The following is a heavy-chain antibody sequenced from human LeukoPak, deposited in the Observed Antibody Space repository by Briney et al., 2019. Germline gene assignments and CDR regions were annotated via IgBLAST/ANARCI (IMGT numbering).Heavy chain of an antibody. CDR3: AKVDPTYYYDSSGYRDAFDI. J-gene: IGHJ3*02. Sequence: PGGSLRLSCAASGFTFSDYAMHWVRQAPGKGLEWVSTISGNAGSTYHAASLKGRFTISRDNTKNTVYLQMNSLRAEDTAVYYCAKVDPTYYYDSSGYRDAFDIWGQGTMVTVSS. CDR1: GFTFSDYA. CDR2: ISGNAGST. D-gene: IGHD3-22*01. V-gene: IGHV3-23*01.